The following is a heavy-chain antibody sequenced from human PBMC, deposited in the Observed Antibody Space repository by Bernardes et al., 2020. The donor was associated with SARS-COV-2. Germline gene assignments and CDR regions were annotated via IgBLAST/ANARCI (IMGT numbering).Heavy chain of an antibody. CDR1: GFTLSDYY. D-gene: IGHD3-3*01. CDR3: ARGLRFLDMDV. V-gene: IGHV3-72*01. CDR2: SRNKAKSYSR. J-gene: IGHJ6*02. Sequence: GGSLRLSCAASGFTLSDYYMDWVRQAPGKGLEWVGRSRNKAKSYSRDYAASVKGRFTLSRYASKNSLYLQMNNVKVEDTAVYYCARGLRFLDMDVWGQGTTVTVSS.